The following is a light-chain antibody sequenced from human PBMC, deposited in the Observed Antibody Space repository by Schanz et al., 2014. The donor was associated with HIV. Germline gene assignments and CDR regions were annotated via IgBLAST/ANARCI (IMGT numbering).Light chain of an antibody. Sequence: QSVLTQPPSXXXAPGQRVXXXXXXXSSXXGARYDVHWYQQFPGTAPKLLIYGNNNRPSGVTDRFSGSKSGTSASLAISGLRSEDEADYYCAAWDXXXXGLYXFGTGTKVTVL. CDR1: SSXXGARYD. CDR3: AAWDXXXXGLYX. J-gene: IGLJ1*01. CDR2: GNN. V-gene: IGLV1-40*01.